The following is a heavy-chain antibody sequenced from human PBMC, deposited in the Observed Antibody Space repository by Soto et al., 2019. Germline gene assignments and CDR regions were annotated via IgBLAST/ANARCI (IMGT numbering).Heavy chain of an antibody. V-gene: IGHV1-69*13. J-gene: IGHJ5*02. D-gene: IGHD3-22*01. CDR2: IIPVFGTTT. Sequence: GASVKVSCKASGGTFSSFAISWVRQAPGQGLEWMGGIIPVFGTTTNYAQKFQGRVTITADESTSTAYMELSSLRSADTAVYYCARVESAYYDSSGYYWFDPWGQGTLVTVSS. CDR1: GGTFSSFA. CDR3: ARVESAYYDSSGYYWFDP.